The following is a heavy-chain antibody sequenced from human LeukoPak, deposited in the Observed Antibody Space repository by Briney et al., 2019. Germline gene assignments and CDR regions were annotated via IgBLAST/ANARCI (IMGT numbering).Heavy chain of an antibody. CDR2: INPDSGDT. V-gene: IGHV1-2*06. CDR3: ARGGKSYYDSSGYYDRPPDY. J-gene: IGHJ4*02. Sequence: ASVKVSCKASGYTFTGCYMHWVRQAPGQGLEWMGRINPDSGDTNYAQNFQGRVTMTWVTSISTAYMELSSLRSDDTAVYYCARGGKSYYDSSGYYDRPPDYWGQGTLVTVSS. CDR1: GYTFTGCY. D-gene: IGHD3-22*01.